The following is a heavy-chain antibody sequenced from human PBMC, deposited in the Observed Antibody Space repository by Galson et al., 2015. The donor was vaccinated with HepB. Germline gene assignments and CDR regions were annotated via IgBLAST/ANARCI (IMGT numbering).Heavy chain of an antibody. V-gene: IGHV1-18*01. J-gene: IGHJ4*02. Sequence: SVKVSCKASGYTFGDYGITWVRQAPEQGLEWMGWISAYNGNTIYAQKLRGRVTMTTNTSTSTAYMDLRSLRSDDTAVYYCAREGEAPGNVFDYWGLGTLVTVSS. D-gene: IGHD3-16*01. CDR1: GYTFGDYG. CDR2: ISAYNGNT. CDR3: AREGEAPGNVFDY.